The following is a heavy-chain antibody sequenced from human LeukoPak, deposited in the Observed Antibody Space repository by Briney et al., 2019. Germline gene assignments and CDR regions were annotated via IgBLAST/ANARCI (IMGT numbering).Heavy chain of an antibody. J-gene: IGHJ5*02. CDR3: ASSPGATMDDNWFDP. Sequence: GESLKISCKGSGYSFTSYWIGWVRQMPGKGLEWMGIIYPGDSDTRYSPSFQGQVTISADKSISTAYLQWSSLKASDTAMYYCASSPGATMDDNWFDPWGQGTLVTVSS. CDR1: GYSFTSYW. D-gene: IGHD1-26*01. CDR2: IYPGDSDT. V-gene: IGHV5-51*01.